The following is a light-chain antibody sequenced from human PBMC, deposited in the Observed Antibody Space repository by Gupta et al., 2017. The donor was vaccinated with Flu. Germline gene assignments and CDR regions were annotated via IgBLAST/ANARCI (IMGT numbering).Light chain of an antibody. V-gene: IGKV2-28*01. CDR2: LAS. Sequence: ETVMTQSPLALSVTPGEAASISCRSSQSLLHINGYNYLEWYLQKPGQPPQLLIYLASNRASGVPDRFSGSGSGTTVTLKSSRVEADDVGIYYCRQALQTPPTFGQGTKVEMK. CDR3: RQALQTPPT. CDR1: QSLLHINGYNY. J-gene: IGKJ1*01.